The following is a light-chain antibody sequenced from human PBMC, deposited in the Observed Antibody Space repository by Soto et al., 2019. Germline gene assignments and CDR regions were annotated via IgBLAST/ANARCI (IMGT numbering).Light chain of an antibody. CDR2: KAS. CDR3: QQYNCFPT. Sequence: DIQMTQSPSTLSASVGDRVTITCRASQSISSWLAWYQQKPGKAPKLLIYKASSLESGVPSRFSGSGSGTEFTLTISSLQPDDLATYYCQQYNCFPTFGQGTKVEIK. CDR1: QSISSW. J-gene: IGKJ1*01. V-gene: IGKV1-5*03.